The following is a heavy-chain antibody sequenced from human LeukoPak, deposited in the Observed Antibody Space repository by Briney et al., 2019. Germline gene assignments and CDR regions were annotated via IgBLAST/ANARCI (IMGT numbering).Heavy chain of an antibody. CDR1: GFTFSSYG. D-gene: IGHD5-18*01. CDR3: AKDRYSYAFEYSDS. Sequence: GGSLRLSCAASGFTFSSYGMHWVRQAPGKGLEWVAVISYDGSNEYYADSVKGRFTISRDNSKNTLYLQMSSLRAEDTAVYYCAKDRYSYAFEYSDSWGQGTLVTVSS. V-gene: IGHV3-30*18. J-gene: IGHJ4*02. CDR2: ISYDGSNE.